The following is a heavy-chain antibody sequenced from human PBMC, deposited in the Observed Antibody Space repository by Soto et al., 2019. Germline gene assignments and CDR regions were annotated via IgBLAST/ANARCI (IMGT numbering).Heavy chain of an antibody. Sequence: HPGGSLRLSCAVSGFTLSTFAMHWVRQAPGKGLEWVATTSYDGLNTFYGESVRGRFSISRDTSKNTLFLQMNSLKTEDTAVYYCAKSSSSLRDYFDSWGRGTLVTVSS. CDR2: TSYDGLNT. CDR3: AKSSSSLRDYFDS. J-gene: IGHJ4*02. V-gene: IGHV3-30-3*02. CDR1: GFTLSTFA. D-gene: IGHD6-6*01.